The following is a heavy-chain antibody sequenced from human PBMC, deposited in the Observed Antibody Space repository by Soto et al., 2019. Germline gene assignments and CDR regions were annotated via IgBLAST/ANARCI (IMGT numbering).Heavy chain of an antibody. D-gene: IGHD3-22*01. Sequence: SETLSLTCTVSGGSISSGGYYWIWIRHHPGKGLEWIGYIYYSGSTYYNPSPKSRVTISVDTSKNQFSLKLSSVTAADTAVYYCARDNNYYDSSGYYYYYGMDVWGQGTTVTSP. V-gene: IGHV4-31*03. CDR1: GGSISSGGYY. J-gene: IGHJ6*02. CDR2: IYYSGST. CDR3: ARDNNYYDSSGYYYYYGMDV.